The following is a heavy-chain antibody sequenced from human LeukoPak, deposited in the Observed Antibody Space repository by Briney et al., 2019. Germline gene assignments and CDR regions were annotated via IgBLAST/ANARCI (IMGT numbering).Heavy chain of an antibody. V-gene: IGHV3-7*01. CDR3: AREGGSLYFDY. Sequence: GGSLRLSCAASGFTFSSYWMSWVRQAPGKGLGWVANIKQDGSEKYYVDSVKGRFTISRDNAKNSLYLQMNSLRAEDTAVYYCAREGGSLYFDYWGQGTLVTVSS. CDR2: IKQDGSEK. D-gene: IGHD1-26*01. J-gene: IGHJ4*02. CDR1: GFTFSSYW.